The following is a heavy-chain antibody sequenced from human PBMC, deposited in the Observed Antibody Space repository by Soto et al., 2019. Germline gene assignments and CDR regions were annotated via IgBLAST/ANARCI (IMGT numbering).Heavy chain of an antibody. Sequence: GPSVKVSFKGSGYTFTGYYMHWVRQAPGQGLEWMGWINPNSGGTNYAQKFQGRVTMTRDTSISTAYMELSRLRSDDTAVYYCARDRYSSSWYNYYYGMDVWGQGTTVTVSS. V-gene: IGHV1-2*02. CDR3: ARDRYSSSWYNYYYGMDV. CDR2: INPNSGGT. J-gene: IGHJ6*02. D-gene: IGHD6-13*01. CDR1: GYTFTGYY.